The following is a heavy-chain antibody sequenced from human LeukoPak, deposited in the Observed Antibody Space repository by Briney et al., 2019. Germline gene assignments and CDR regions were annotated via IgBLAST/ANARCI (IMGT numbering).Heavy chain of an antibody. V-gene: IGHV4-39*01. CDR2: IYYSGST. D-gene: IGHD4-17*01. J-gene: IGHJ4*02. Sequence: PSETLSLTCTVSGGPISSSSYYWRWIRQPPGKGLEWIGSIYYSGSTYYNPSLKSRVTISVDTSKNQFSLKLSSVTAADTAVYYCARHVPNTVTRRRAFDYWGQGTLVTVSS. CDR3: ARHVPNTVTRRRAFDY. CDR1: GGPISSSSYY.